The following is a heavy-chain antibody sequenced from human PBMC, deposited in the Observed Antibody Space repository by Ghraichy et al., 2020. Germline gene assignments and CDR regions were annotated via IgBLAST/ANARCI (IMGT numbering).Heavy chain of an antibody. CDR3: ARASGGREAGQVLHYYYMDV. CDR2: INYSGST. J-gene: IGHJ6*03. CDR1: GGSFSGYN. V-gene: IGHV4-34*01. D-gene: IGHD2-15*01. Sequence: SETLSLTCAVYGGSFSGYNWTWIRQPPGKGLEWIGEINYSGSTNYNPSLKSRVTISVDTSQNHFSLKMTSVIAADTAVYFCARASGGREAGQVLHYYYMDVWGKGTTVTVSS.